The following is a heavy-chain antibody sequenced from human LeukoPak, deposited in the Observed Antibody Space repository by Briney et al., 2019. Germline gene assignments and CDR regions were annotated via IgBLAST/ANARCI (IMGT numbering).Heavy chain of an antibody. V-gene: IGHV3-64*01. CDR3: AREGETASGDY. D-gene: IGHD2-21*01. Sequence: GGSLRLSCAASGFTFSSYAMHWVRQAPGKGLEYVSAISSNGGNTYYANSVKGRFTISRDNSKKTLYLQMGSLRSDDTAVYYCAREGETASGDYWGQGTLVTVSS. CDR2: ISSNGGNT. J-gene: IGHJ4*02. CDR1: GFTFSSYA.